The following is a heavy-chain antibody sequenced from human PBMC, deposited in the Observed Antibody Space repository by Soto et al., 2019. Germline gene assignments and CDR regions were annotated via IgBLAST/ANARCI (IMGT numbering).Heavy chain of an antibody. CDR3: ARLYSDYYYFDY. D-gene: IGHD4-17*01. J-gene: IGHJ4*02. CDR1: GGSISSGDYY. V-gene: IGHV4-30-4*01. CDR2: IYYSGST. Sequence: PSETLSLTCTVSGGSISSGDYYWSWIRQPPGKGLEWIGYIYYSGSTYYNPSLKSRVTISVDTSKNQFSLKLSSVTAADTAVYYCARLYSDYYYFDYWGQGTLVTVSS.